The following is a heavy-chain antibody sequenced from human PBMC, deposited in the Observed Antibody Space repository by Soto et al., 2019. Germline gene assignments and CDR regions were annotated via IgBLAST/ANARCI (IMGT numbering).Heavy chain of an antibody. Sequence: GGSLRLSGEASGLTFSSYGIHWVRQAPGKGLEWVAVISYDGSNKYYADSVEGRFTISRDNSKNTLYLQMNSLRAEDTAVYYCAKDSGYLTSRYYFDYWGQGTLVTVS. J-gene: IGHJ4*02. CDR1: GLTFSSYG. CDR3: AKDSGYLTSRYYFDY. V-gene: IGHV3-30*18. CDR2: ISYDGSNK. D-gene: IGHD1-1*01.